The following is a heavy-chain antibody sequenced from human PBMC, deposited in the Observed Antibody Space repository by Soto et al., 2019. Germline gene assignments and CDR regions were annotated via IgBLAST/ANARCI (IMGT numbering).Heavy chain of an antibody. Sequence: PSETLSLTCAVYGWSFSGYYWSWIRQPPGKGLEWIGEINHSGSTNYNPSLKSRVTISVDTSKNQFSLKLSSVTAADTAVYYCARGTSNRRHFLSKKYSSSWYEGVNWFDPWGQGTLVTVSS. CDR3: ARGTSNRRHFLSKKYSSSWYEGVNWFDP. D-gene: IGHD6-13*01. CDR2: INHSGST. V-gene: IGHV4-34*01. CDR1: GWSFSGYY. J-gene: IGHJ5*02.